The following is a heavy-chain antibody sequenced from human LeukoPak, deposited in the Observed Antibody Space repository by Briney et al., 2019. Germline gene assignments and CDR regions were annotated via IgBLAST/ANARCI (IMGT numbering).Heavy chain of an antibody. CDR2: IYYSGST. CDR1: GGSISSSSYY. Sequence: PSETLSHTCTVSGGSISSSSYYWGWIRQPPGKGLEWIGSIYYSGSTYYNPSLKSRVTISVDTSKNQFSLKLSSVAAADTAVYYCLDHRDGYWGQGTLVTVSS. CDR3: LDHRDGY. V-gene: IGHV4-39*07. J-gene: IGHJ4*02. D-gene: IGHD1-14*01.